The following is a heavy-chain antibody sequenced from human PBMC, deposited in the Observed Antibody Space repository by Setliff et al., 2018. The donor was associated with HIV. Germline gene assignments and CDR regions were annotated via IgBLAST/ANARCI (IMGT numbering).Heavy chain of an antibody. J-gene: IGHJ4*02. V-gene: IGHV6-1*01. CDR1: GDSVSNNNAA. Sequence: TLSLTCAISGDSVSNNNAAWNWIRQSPSRGLEWLGRTHYRSKWYHDYAASLKGRMNISSDTSKNQFSLKLSSVTAADTAVYYCARSVPRYCSGGSCYPPLFDYWGQGTLVTVSS. D-gene: IGHD2-15*01. CDR3: ARSVPRYCSGGSCYPPLFDY. CDR2: THYRSKWYH.